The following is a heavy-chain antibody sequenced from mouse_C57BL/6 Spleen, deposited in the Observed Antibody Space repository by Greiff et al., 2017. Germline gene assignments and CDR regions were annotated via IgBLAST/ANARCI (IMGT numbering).Heavy chain of an antibody. Sequence: EVKLVESGGDLVKPGGSLKLSCAASGFTFSSYGMSWVRQTPDKRLEWVATISSGGSYTYYPDSVKGRFTISRDNAKNTLYLQMSSLKSEDTAMYYCAGYDYPFDYWGQGTTLTVSS. CDR3: AGYDYPFDY. CDR1: GFTFSSYG. CDR2: ISSGGSYT. V-gene: IGHV5-6*02. J-gene: IGHJ2*01. D-gene: IGHD2-4*01.